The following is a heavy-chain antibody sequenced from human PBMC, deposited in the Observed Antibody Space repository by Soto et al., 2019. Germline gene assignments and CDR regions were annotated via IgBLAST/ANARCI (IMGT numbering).Heavy chain of an antibody. Sequence: SSXTLSLTCAVYGGSFSGYYWTWIRQPPVTGLEWIGEINHSGSTNYNPSLKSRVTISVDTSKNQFSLKLTSVTAADTAVYYCARDKITGLFDYWGQGTLVTVSS. CDR1: GGSFSGYY. D-gene: IGHD2-8*02. CDR2: INHSGST. V-gene: IGHV4-34*01. CDR3: ARDKITGLFDY. J-gene: IGHJ4*02.